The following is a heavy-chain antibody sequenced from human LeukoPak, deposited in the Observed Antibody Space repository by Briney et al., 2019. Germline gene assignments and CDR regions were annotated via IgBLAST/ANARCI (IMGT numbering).Heavy chain of an antibody. Sequence: GASVKVSCKASGSTFTSYGISWVRQAPGQGLECMGWISAYNGNTNYAQKLQGRVTMTTDTSTSTAYMELRSLRSDDTAVYYCARDVGAVADQSRGDFDYWGQGTLVTVSS. CDR1: GSTFTSYG. J-gene: IGHJ4*02. CDR2: ISAYNGNT. V-gene: IGHV1-18*01. D-gene: IGHD6-19*01. CDR3: ARDVGAVADQSRGDFDY.